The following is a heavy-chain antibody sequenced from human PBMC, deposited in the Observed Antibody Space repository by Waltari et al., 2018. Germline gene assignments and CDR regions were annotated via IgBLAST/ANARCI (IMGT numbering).Heavy chain of an antibody. Sequence: QVQLQQWGAGLLKPSETLSLTCAVYGGSFSGYYWSWIRQPPGKGLEWIGEINHSGSTNYNPSLKSRVTISVDTSKNQFSLKLSSVTAADTAVYYCAIGGSYFDAFDIWGQGTMVTVSS. V-gene: IGHV4-34*01. J-gene: IGHJ3*02. CDR3: AIGGSYFDAFDI. D-gene: IGHD1-26*01. CDR2: INHSGST. CDR1: GGSFSGYY.